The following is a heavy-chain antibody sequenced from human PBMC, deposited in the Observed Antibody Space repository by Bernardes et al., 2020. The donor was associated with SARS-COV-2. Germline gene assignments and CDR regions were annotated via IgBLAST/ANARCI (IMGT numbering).Heavy chain of an antibody. J-gene: IGHJ6*02. Sequence: SETLSLTCTVSGGSISSGSYYWSWIRQPAGKGLEWIGRIYTSGSTNYNPSLKSRVTISVDTSKNQFSLKLSSVTAADTAVYYCARGYCGGDCYSHYYYYGMDVWGQGTTVTVSS. CDR2: IYTSGST. V-gene: IGHV4-61*02. D-gene: IGHD2-21*02. CDR1: GGSISSGSYY. CDR3: ARGYCGGDCYSHYYYYGMDV.